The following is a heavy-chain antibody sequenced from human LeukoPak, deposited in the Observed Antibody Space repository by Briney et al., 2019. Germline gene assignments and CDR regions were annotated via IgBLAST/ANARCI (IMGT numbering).Heavy chain of an antibody. V-gene: IGHV3-53*01. CDR3: ARDWDPIAAAGCFDP. J-gene: IGHJ5*02. D-gene: IGHD6-13*01. CDR2: NYSGGST. Sequence: PGGSLRLSCAASGFTFDDYGMSWVRQAPGKGLEWVSVNYSGGSTYYADSVKGRFTISRDNSKNTLYLQMNSLRAEDTAVYYCARDWDPIAAAGCFDPWGQGTLVTVSS. CDR1: GFTFDDYG.